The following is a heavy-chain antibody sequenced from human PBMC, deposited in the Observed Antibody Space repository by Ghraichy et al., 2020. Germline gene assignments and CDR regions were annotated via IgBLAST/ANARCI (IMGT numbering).Heavy chain of an antibody. CDR3: AKDYYYDSSGYSDYFDY. CDR2: ISGSGGST. CDR1: GFTFSSYA. Sequence: GESLNISCAASGFTFSSYAMSWVRQAPGKGLEWVSAISGSGGSTYYADSVKGRFTISRDNSKNTLYLQMNSLRAEDTAVYYCAKDYYYDSSGYSDYFDYWGQGTLVTVSS. J-gene: IGHJ4*02. V-gene: IGHV3-23*01. D-gene: IGHD3-22*01.